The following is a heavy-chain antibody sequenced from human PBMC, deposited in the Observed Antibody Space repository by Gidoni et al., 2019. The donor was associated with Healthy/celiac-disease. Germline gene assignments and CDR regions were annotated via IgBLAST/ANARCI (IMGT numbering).Heavy chain of an antibody. J-gene: IGHJ4*02. Sequence: QVQLVQSGAEVKKPGASVKVSCKASGYTFTSYAMHWVRQTPGHRLEWMGWINAGNGNTKYSQKFQGRVTITRDTTASKSYMVLSSLSSEDTSVYYCARLSDSSGYYSFDYWGQGTLVTVSS. CDR1: GYTFTSYA. D-gene: IGHD3-22*01. V-gene: IGHV1-3*01. CDR3: ARLSDSSGYYSFDY. CDR2: INAGNGNT.